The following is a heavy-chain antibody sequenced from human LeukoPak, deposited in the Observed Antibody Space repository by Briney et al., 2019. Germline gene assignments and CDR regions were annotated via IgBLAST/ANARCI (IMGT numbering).Heavy chain of an antibody. V-gene: IGHV4-30-2*01. CDR1: GGSISSGGYY. Sequence: SQTLSLTCTVSGGSISSGGYYWSWIRQPPGKGLEWIGYIYHSGSTYYNPSLKSRVTISVDRSKNQFSLKLSSVTAADTAVYHCAREDAVAAAGLGFDYWGQGTLVTVSS. D-gene: IGHD6-13*01. J-gene: IGHJ4*02. CDR3: AREDAVAAAGLGFDY. CDR2: IYHSGST.